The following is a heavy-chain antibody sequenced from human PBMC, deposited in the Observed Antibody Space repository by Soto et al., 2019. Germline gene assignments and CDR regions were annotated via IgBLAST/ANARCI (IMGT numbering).Heavy chain of an antibody. CDR2: IYPGDSDT. J-gene: IGHJ3*02. D-gene: IGHD3-3*01. CDR1: GYSFTSYW. CDR3: ASQVASYYDFWSGYAGYAFDI. V-gene: IGHV5-51*01. Sequence: PVESLKISCNGSGYSFTSYWIGWVRQMPWKGLEWMGIIYPGDSDTRYSPSFQGQVTISADKSISTAYLQWSSLKASDTAMYYCASQVASYYDFWSGYAGYAFDIWGQGTMVTVSS.